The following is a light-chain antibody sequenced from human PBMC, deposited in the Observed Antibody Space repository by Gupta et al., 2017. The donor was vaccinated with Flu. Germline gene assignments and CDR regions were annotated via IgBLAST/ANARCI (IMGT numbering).Light chain of an antibody. J-gene: IGLJ3*02. Sequence: QSALTQPRSVSGSPGQSFTISCTGTSSDVGGYNYVPCYHQHPGKAPKLMIYYGSKRPSAVPARFSCATDCDTASPITTALHDEDEADDYCCSSEASYTFFWVFGTGTKLTVL. V-gene: IGLV2-11*01. CDR2: YGS. CDR1: SSDVGGYNY. CDR3: CSSEASYTFFWV.